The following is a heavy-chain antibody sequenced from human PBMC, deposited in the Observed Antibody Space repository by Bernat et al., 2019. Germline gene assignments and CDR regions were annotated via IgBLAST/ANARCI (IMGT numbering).Heavy chain of an antibody. V-gene: IGHV1-18*01. J-gene: IGHJ4*02. CDR2: ISTYNGNT. Sequence: QVQLVQSGAEVKKPGASVRVSCKASGYTFTSYGFSWVRQAPGQGLEWMGWISTYNGNTNYAQKLQDRVNMTTDTSTSTAYMELRSLGSDDTAMYYCASDVGIAAAGFYFDYWGQGTLVTVSS. CDR3: ASDVGIAAAGFYFDY. D-gene: IGHD6-13*01. CDR1: GYTFTSYG.